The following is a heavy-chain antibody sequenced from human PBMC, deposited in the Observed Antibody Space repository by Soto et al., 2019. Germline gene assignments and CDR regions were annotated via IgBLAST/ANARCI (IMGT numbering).Heavy chain of an antibody. CDR3: ARKGSGGRLSLAY. CDR1: GFTFNSYG. V-gene: IGHV3-30*03. CDR2: ISYDGNRK. D-gene: IGHD2-15*01. J-gene: IGHJ4*02. Sequence: QVQLVESGGGVVQPGRSLRLSCAASGFTFNSYGMHWARQAPGEGLEWVAVISYDGNRKYYADSVKGRFTISRDFSKNTVDLHMNSLRVEDTAVYFCARKGSGGRLSLAYWGQGILVTVSS.